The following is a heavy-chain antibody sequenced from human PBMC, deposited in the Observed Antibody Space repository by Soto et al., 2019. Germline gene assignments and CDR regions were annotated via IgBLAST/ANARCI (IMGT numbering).Heavy chain of an antibody. CDR2: ISAYNGKR. Sequence: QGQLLQSGDEVKKPGASVRVSCRGSGYDFTSYGISWVRQAPGQGLEWVSWISAYNGKRDTAQKFQGRVTMTLDTSTDTAHMELGDLTSADTAVYYCARGRIVASIHDAFEIWGQGTMVAVSS. D-gene: IGHD2-21*01. V-gene: IGHV1-18*01. CDR3: ARGRIVASIHDAFEI. J-gene: IGHJ3*02. CDR1: GYDFTSYG.